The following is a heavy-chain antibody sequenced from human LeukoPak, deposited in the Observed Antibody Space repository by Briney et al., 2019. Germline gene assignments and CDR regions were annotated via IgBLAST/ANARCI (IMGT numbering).Heavy chain of an antibody. V-gene: IGHV3-7*01. CDR3: ARDNSIRQWPANYYYYYYMDV. CDR2: IKQDGSEK. J-gene: IGHJ6*03. Sequence: GGSLRLSCAASGFTFSSYWMSWVRQAPGKGLEWVANIKQDGSEKYYVDSVKGRFTISRDNAKNSLYLQMNSLRAEDTAVYYCARDNSIRQWPANYYYYYYMDVWGKGNTVTVSS. CDR1: GFTFSSYW. D-gene: IGHD6-19*01.